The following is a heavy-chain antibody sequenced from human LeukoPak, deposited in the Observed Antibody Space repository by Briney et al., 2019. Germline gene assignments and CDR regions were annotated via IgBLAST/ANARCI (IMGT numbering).Heavy chain of an antibody. D-gene: IGHD6-19*01. CDR3: AGYSSGWWGDY. V-gene: IGHV4-34*01. Sequence: SETLSLTCAVYGGSFSDYYWSWIRQPPGKGLQWIGEINHSGSTNYNPSLKSRVTMSLDTSKNQFSLKLSSVTAADTAVYYCAGYSSGWWGDYWGQGTLVTVSS. J-gene: IGHJ4*02. CDR2: INHSGST. CDR1: GGSFSDYY.